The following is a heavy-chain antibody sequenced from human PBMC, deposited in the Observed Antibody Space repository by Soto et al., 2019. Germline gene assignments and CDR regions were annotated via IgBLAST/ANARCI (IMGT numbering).Heavy chain of an antibody. CDR1: GGSISSYY. D-gene: IGHD5-12*01. CDR3: SSWDIVRTLLAF. J-gene: IGHJ4*01. V-gene: IGHV4-59*01. Sequence: SETLSLTCTGSGGSISSYYWSWIRQPPGKGLEWIGYIYYSGSTNYNPSLKSRVTISVDTSKNQFSLKLSSVTAADTAVYYFSSWDIVRTLLAFCAQGSLVPVSS. CDR2: IYYSGST.